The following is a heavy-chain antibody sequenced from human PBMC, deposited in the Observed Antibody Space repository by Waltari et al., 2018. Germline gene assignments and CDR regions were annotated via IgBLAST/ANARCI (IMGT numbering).Heavy chain of an antibody. J-gene: IGHJ5*02. CDR3: ARGVGAKRARFDP. CDR2: IIPLFDTP. CDR1: GGTFSSYA. D-gene: IGHD3-10*01. Sequence: QVQLVQSGAEVKKPGSSVKVSCKASGGTFSSYAISWVRQAPGQRLEWMGRIIPLFDTPSYAQKFQGRVTITADKSTSIAYMELSSLRSEDTAVYYCARGVGAKRARFDPWGQGTLVTVSS. V-gene: IGHV1-69*13.